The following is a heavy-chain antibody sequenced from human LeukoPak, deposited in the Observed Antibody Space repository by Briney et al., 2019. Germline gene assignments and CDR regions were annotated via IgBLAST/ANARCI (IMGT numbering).Heavy chain of an antibody. Sequence: GGSLRLSCVASGFTFSRFEMNWVRQAPGKGLEWVSYISGSGSSIYYAESVKGRFTISRDNAKNSLYLQMNSLRGEDTAVYYCARDMGYCSSSNCYTYYLDYWGQGTLVTVSS. D-gene: IGHD2-2*01. CDR1: GFTFSRFE. J-gene: IGHJ4*02. V-gene: IGHV3-48*03. CDR2: ISGSGSSI. CDR3: ARDMGYCSSSNCYTYYLDY.